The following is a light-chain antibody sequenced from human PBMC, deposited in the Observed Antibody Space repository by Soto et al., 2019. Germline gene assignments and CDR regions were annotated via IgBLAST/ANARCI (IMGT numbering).Light chain of an antibody. Sequence: ETVMTQSPATLSVSPGETATLFCGASQNVLSNLAWYQQKPGQAPRLLVHGASNRATGIPARFSGRGSGTEFTLIISNLQAEDFAVYYCQQYNNWPPWTFGQGTKVEIK. J-gene: IGKJ1*01. V-gene: IGKV3-15*01. CDR2: GAS. CDR1: QNVLSN. CDR3: QQYNNWPPWT.